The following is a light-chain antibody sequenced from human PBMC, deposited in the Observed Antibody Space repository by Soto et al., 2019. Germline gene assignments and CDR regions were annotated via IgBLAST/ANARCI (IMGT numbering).Light chain of an antibody. Sequence: QSALTQPRSVSGSPGQSVTISCTGTSSDVGGYNFVSWYQQHPGKAPKFMIYDVTKRPSGVPDHFSGSKSGNTASLTISGLQAEDEADYYCCSYVGSYTSYVFGTGTKLTVL. V-gene: IGLV2-11*01. CDR1: SSDVGGYNF. J-gene: IGLJ1*01. CDR2: DVT. CDR3: CSYVGSYTSYV.